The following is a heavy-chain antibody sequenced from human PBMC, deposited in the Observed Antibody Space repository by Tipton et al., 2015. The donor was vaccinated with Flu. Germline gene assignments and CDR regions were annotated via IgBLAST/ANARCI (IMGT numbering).Heavy chain of an antibody. CDR2: INPKSGAT. V-gene: IGHV1-2*02. J-gene: IGHJ4*02. CDR3: ARGVLQGAIDY. D-gene: IGHD3-10*01. CDR1: GYTFTGYY. Sequence: QLVQSGAEVKKPGASVKVSCKASGYTFTGYYIHWVRQAPGQGLEWMGWINPKSGATKYAQNFQVRAAMTRDTSINTASLEVTRVKSDGAAVYFGARGVLQGAIDYWGQGTLVSFSS.